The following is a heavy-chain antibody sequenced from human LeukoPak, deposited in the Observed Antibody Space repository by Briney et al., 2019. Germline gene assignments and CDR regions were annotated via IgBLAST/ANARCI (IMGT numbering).Heavy chain of an antibody. J-gene: IGHJ4*02. CDR1: GFTFTSYA. CDR3: AREGSYLFDY. V-gene: IGHV3-48*03. CDR2: ISSSGSTI. D-gene: IGHD1-26*01. Sequence: GGSLRLSCAASGFTFTSYAMSWVRQAPGKGLEWVSYISSSGSTIYYADSVKGRFTISRDNAKNSLYLQMNSLRAEDTAVYYCAREGSYLFDYWGQGTLVTVSS.